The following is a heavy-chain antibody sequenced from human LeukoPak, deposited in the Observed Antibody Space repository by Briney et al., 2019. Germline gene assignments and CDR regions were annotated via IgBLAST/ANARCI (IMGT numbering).Heavy chain of an antibody. CDR3: ARGRPRYYDSSGYADY. J-gene: IGHJ4*02. D-gene: IGHD3-22*01. CDR1: GFTFSSYW. CDR2: INFDGSEK. V-gene: IGHV3-7*01. Sequence: GGSLRLSCAASGFTFSSYWLSWVRQAPGKGLEWVANINFDGSEKYYVDSVKGRFTISRDNAKNSLYLQMNSLRAEDTAVYYCARGRPRYYDSSGYADYWGQGTLVTVSS.